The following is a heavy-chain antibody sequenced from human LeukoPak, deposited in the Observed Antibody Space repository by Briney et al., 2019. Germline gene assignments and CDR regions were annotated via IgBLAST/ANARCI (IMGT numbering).Heavy chain of an antibody. D-gene: IGHD6-19*01. Sequence: QTGGSLRLSCVASGFTVSSNYMSWVRQAPGKGLEWVSVIYSAGNTYYADSVKGRFTISRHNSENTLYLHMNSLRVEDTAVYFCARVGTPGYSSGRIDYWGQGTLVTVSS. CDR2: IYSAGNT. CDR1: GFTVSSNY. CDR3: ARVGTPGYSSGRIDY. V-gene: IGHV3-53*04. J-gene: IGHJ4*02.